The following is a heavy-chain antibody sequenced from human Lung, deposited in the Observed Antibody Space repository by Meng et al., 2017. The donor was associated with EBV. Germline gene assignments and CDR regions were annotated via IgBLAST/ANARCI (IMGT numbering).Heavy chain of an antibody. V-gene: IGHV4-4*07. CDR3: AADPLLDDYGNSFDY. Sequence: QVQPQESGPRMMKPSETLSLTYTVSGGSINSYYWHWIRQPAGKGLEWIGRFHTSGGTKYNPSHKSRVTMSVDMSKSQLSLNLNSVTAADTAVYYCAADPLLDDYGNSFDYWGQGTLVTVSS. CDR1: GGSINSYY. CDR2: FHTSGGT. J-gene: IGHJ4*02. D-gene: IGHD4-11*01.